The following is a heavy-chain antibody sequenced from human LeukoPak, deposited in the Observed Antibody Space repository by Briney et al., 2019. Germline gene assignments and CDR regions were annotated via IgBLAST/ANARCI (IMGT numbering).Heavy chain of an antibody. CDR3: AKVAPSDFDY. V-gene: IGHV4-38-2*01. J-gene: IGHJ4*02. D-gene: IGHD2-15*01. Sequence: PSETLSLTCAVSGYSISSDYYWGCLQQPPEKRLEWIGSIYHSGSTFYNPSLKSRVTISVDTSKNRFSLKLTSVTAADTAVYYCAKVAPSDFDYWGQGTLVTVSS. CDR2: IYHSGST. CDR1: GYSISSDYY.